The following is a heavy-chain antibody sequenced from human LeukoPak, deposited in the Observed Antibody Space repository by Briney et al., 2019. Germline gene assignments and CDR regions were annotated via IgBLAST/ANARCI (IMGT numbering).Heavy chain of an antibody. J-gene: IGHJ4*02. D-gene: IGHD3-22*01. CDR3: ARLDDSSGYNEGCFDY. Sequence: GESLKISCKGSGYSFTSYWIGWARQMPGKGLEWMGIIYPGDSDTRYSPSFQGQVTISADKSISTAYLQWSSLKASDTAMYYCARLDDSSGYNEGCFDYWGQGTLVTVSS. CDR1: GYSFTSYW. CDR2: IYPGDSDT. V-gene: IGHV5-51*01.